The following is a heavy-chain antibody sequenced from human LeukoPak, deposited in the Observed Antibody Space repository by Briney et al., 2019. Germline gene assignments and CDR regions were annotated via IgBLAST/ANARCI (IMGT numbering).Heavy chain of an antibody. J-gene: IGHJ4*02. CDR2: ISYDGSNK. D-gene: IGHD3-9*01. V-gene: IGHV3-30*18. Sequence: PGRSLRLSCAASGFTFSRHGMHWVRQAPGKGVEWVAVISYDGSNKYYADSVKGRFTISRDNSENTLYLQMNSLRAEDTAVYYCAKDPRGTLSGYFDYWGQGTLVTVSS. CDR3: AKDPRGTLSGYFDY. CDR1: GFTFSRHG.